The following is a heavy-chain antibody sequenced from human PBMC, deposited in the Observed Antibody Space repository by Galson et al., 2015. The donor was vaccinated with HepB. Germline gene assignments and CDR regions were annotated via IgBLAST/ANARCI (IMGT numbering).Heavy chain of an antibody. CDR3: ARATSTQIVGATPTEWDFGY. J-gene: IGHJ4*02. CDR2: ISAYNGNT. D-gene: IGHD1-26*01. CDR1: GYTFTSYG. Sequence: SVKVSCKASGYTFTSYGISWVRQAPGQGLEWMGWISAYNGNTNYAQKLQGRVTMTTDTSTSTAYMELRSLRSDDTAVYYCARATSTQIVGATPTEWDFGYWGQGTLVTVSS. V-gene: IGHV1-18*01.